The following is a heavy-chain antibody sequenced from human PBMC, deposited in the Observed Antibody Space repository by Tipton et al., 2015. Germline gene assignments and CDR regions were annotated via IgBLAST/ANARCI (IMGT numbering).Heavy chain of an antibody. CDR2: MYYSGST. V-gene: IGHV4-59*01. CDR3: AKTHGAYDWYLDH. J-gene: IGHJ4*02. Sequence: TLSLTCTVSGGSISSYYWSWIRQPPGKGLEWIGEMYYSGSTSYNPSLKSRVTMSLDTSKNQFSLKLPSVTAADTAVYFCAKTHGAYDWYLDHWGQGTLVTVSS. D-gene: IGHD5-12*01. CDR1: GGSISSYY.